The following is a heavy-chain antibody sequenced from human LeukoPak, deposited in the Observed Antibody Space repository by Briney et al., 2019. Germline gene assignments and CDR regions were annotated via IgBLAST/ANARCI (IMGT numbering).Heavy chain of an antibody. CDR1: GFTFSSYG. Sequence: GGSLRLSCAASGFTFSSYGMSWVRQAPGKGLEWVSATSGSGGSTYYADSVKGRFTISRDNSKNTLYLQMNSLRAEDTAVYYCAREVGAPNYYSGSPVPFDYWGQGTLVTVSS. J-gene: IGHJ4*02. CDR3: AREVGAPNYYSGSPVPFDY. V-gene: IGHV3-23*01. D-gene: IGHD1-26*01. CDR2: TSGSGGST.